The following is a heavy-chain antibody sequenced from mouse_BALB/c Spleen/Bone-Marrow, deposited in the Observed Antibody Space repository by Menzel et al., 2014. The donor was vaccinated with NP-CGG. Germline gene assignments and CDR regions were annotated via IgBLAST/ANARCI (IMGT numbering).Heavy chain of an antibody. CDR2: IFPVNADT. CDR3: ARFATGGFAY. Sequence: QVQLQQSGAELVRPGSSVKISCKASGYVFTDYWMNWLRQRPGQGLEWIGQIFPVNADTNYKANFKDKVTLTADKSSTTAYMQLNSLTAEDSAVYFCARFATGGFAYWGQGTLVTVSA. V-gene: IGHV1-80*01. CDR1: GYVFTDYW. J-gene: IGHJ3*01. D-gene: IGHD1-1*01.